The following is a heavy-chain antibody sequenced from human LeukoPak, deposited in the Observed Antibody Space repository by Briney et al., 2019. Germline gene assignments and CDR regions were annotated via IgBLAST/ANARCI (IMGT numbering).Heavy chain of an antibody. D-gene: IGHD5-12*01. CDR2: MNPNSGNT. CDR3: ARGRQPGPTWISEY. V-gene: IGHV1-8*01. Sequence: AASVKVSCKASEYTFTSYDINWVRQATGQGLEWMGWMNPNSGNTGYAQKFQGRVTMTRNTSISTAYMELSSLTFEDTAVYYCARGRQPGPTWISEYWGQGTLVTVSS. J-gene: IGHJ4*02. CDR1: EYTFTSYD.